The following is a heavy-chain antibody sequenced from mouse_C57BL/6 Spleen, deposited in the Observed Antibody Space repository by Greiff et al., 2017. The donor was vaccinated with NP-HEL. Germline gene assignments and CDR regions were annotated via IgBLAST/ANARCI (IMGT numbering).Heavy chain of an antibody. CDR3: ARKYTWYFDV. Sequence: EVQLQESGPGMVKPSQSLSLTCTVTGYSITSGYDWHWIRHFPGNKLEWMGYISYSGSTNYNPSLKSRISITHDTSKNHFFLKLNSVTTEDTATYYCARKYTWYFDVWGTGTTVTVSS. J-gene: IGHJ1*03. CDR1: GYSITSGYD. CDR2: ISYSGST. V-gene: IGHV3-1*01. D-gene: IGHD2-10*02.